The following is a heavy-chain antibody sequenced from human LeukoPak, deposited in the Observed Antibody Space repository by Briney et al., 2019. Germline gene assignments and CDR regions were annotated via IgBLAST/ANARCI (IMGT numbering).Heavy chain of an antibody. CDR1: GGSISSYY. CDR3: ARRVIMSATGVPDTWLDP. V-gene: IGHV4-59*08. CDR2: ISYSGGT. Sequence: SETLSFTCTVSGGSISSYYWNWIRQPPGKGLEWVGHISYSGGTKYNPSLQSRVTISIDTSKNQFSLNLSSVTAADTAVYYCARRVIMSATGVPDTWLDPWGQGILVTVSS. J-gene: IGHJ5*02. D-gene: IGHD2-8*02.